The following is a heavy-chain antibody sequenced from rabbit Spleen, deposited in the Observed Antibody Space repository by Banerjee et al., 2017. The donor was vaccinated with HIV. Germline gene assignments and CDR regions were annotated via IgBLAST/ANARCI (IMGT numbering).Heavy chain of an antibody. V-gene: IGHV1S40*01. J-gene: IGHJ6*01. CDR3: ARDAGTSFSTYGMDL. CDR2: IYAGSSGST. Sequence: QSLEESGGGLVKPGASLTLTCKASGFSFSSGYDMCWVRQAPGKGLEWIACIYAGSSGSTYYASWAKGRFTLSKTSSTTVTLQMTSLTAADTATYFCARDAGTSFSTYGMDLWGPGTLVTVS. D-gene: IGHD8-1*01. CDR1: GFSFSSGYD.